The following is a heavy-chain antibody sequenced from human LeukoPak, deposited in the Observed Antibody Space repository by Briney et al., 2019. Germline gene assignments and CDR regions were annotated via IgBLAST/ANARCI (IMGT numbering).Heavy chain of an antibody. CDR3: ARSISSWYPEFDT. J-gene: IGHJ4*02. Sequence: SETLSLTCTLYGGSFSDYSWNWIRQSPGKGLEWIGEINHSGSTNYNPSLKSRVTTSVDTPRKEFSLNLNSVTAADTAVYYCARSISSWYPEFDTWGQGALVTVSS. D-gene: IGHD6-13*01. V-gene: IGHV4-34*01. CDR1: GGSFSDYS. CDR2: INHSGST.